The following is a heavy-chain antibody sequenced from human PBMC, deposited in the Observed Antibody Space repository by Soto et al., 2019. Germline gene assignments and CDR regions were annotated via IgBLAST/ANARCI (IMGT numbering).Heavy chain of an antibody. D-gene: IGHD2-15*01. V-gene: IGHV3-23*01. CDR1: GFTVSSHA. Sequence: EVQVLESGGGLVQPGGSLRLSCEGSGFTVSSHAMTWIRQAPGKGPEWVSTVTADGGTYYADSVKGRYAMSRDTSENTRYLQLTSLGAEDSAAYYCAPHVSRSGGSCQYDAFAIRGQGTMVTVSS. CDR3: APHVSRSGGSCQYDAFAI. J-gene: IGHJ3*02. CDR2: VTADGGT.